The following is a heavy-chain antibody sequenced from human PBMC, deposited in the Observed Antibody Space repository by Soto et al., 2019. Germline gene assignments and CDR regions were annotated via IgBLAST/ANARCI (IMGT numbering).Heavy chain of an antibody. V-gene: IGHV3-30*18. D-gene: IGHD1-26*01. CDR3: AKTAGMAHWEGYYFEY. CDR1: GFSFSSYG. Sequence: GGSLRLSCAASGFSFSSYGMHWVRQAPGKGLEWVALISYDGNNKYYADSVKGRFTVSRDNSKSTLYLQVISLRAEDTAVYFCAKTAGMAHWEGYYFEYWGQGTLVTVSS. CDR2: ISYDGNNK. J-gene: IGHJ4*02.